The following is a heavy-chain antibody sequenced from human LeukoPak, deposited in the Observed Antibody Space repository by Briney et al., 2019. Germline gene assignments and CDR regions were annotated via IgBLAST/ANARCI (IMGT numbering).Heavy chain of an antibody. D-gene: IGHD5-12*01. V-gene: IGHV4-39*07. CDR2: IYYSGST. CDR3: ARVEDSGYDYRGWFDP. Sequence: SETLSLTCTVSGGSISSGSYYWGWIRQPPGKGLECIGTIYYSGSTNYNPSLKSRVTTSVDTSKNQFSLKVSSVTAADTAVYYCARVEDSGYDYRGWFDPWGQGTLVTVSS. CDR1: GGSISSGSYY. J-gene: IGHJ5*02.